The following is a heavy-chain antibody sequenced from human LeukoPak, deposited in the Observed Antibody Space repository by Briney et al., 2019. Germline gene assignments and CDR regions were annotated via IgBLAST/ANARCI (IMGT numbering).Heavy chain of an antibody. D-gene: IGHD2-15*01. J-gene: IGHJ4*02. CDR1: GGSISSSSYY. CDR2: IYYSGST. V-gene: IGHV4-39*02. CDR3: ARDRYCSDSSCPHFDY. Sequence: KPSETLSLTCTVSGGSISSSSYYWGWIRQPPGKGLEWIGSIYYSGSTYYNPSLKSRVTISVDTSKNQFSLKLSSVTAADTAVYYCARDRYCSDSSCPHFDYWGQGTLVTVSS.